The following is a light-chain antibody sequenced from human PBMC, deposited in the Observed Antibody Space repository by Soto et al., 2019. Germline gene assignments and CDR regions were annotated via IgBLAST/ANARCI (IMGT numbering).Light chain of an antibody. CDR2: DAY. CDR3: QQRHMWPIT. CDR1: QSFRGL. J-gene: IGKJ5*01. V-gene: IGKV3-11*01. Sequence: EVVLTQSPVTLSLSPGERATLSCRASQSFRGLLAWYQQKPGQAPRLLIYDAYNRATGIPPRFSGSVSGTDFTLTISSLEPEDSAVYYCQQRHMWPITFGQGTRLEMK.